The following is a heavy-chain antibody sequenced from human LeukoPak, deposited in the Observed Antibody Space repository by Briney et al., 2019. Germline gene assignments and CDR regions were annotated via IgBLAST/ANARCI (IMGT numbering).Heavy chain of an antibody. CDR1: GGSISSYY. D-gene: IGHD4-17*01. V-gene: IGHV4-59*01. Sequence: PSETLSLTCADPGGSISSYYRSWIWQTPGKGLEWIGYIYYSGSTNYNPYLMSRVTISADTSKNQFSLKLSSVTAADTAVYYCARVLPSGDYHGYYYYYYYMDVWGKGTTVTVSS. CDR2: IYYSGST. J-gene: IGHJ6*03. CDR3: ARVLPSGDYHGYYYYYYYMDV.